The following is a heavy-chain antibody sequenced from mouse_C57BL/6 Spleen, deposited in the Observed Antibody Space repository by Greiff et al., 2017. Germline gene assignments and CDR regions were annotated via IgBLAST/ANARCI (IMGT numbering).Heavy chain of an antibody. D-gene: IGHD2-4*01. Sequence: EVQLMESGGGLVKPGGSLKLSCAASGFTFSSYAMSWVRQTPEKRLEWVATISDGGSYTYYPDNVKGRFTISRDNAKNNLYLQMSHLKSEDTAMYYCARDEYDVNFDVWGTGTTVTVSS. J-gene: IGHJ1*03. CDR2: ISDGGSYT. CDR1: GFTFSSYA. CDR3: ARDEYDVNFDV. V-gene: IGHV5-4*01.